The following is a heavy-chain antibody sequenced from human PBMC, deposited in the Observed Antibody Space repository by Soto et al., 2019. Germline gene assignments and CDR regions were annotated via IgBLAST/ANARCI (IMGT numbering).Heavy chain of an antibody. CDR3: AKYGGRYTSSGYFDY. CDR1: RFAFVSYA. J-gene: IGHJ4*02. D-gene: IGHD3-22*01. Sequence: GGSLILSCATGRFAFVSYAMSRVRQAPGKGLEWVSAISGSGASTYYADSVKGRFTISRDNSKSTLYLQMNSLRAEDTAVYYCAKYGGRYTSSGYFDYWGQGP. CDR2: ISGSGAST. V-gene: IGHV3-23*01.